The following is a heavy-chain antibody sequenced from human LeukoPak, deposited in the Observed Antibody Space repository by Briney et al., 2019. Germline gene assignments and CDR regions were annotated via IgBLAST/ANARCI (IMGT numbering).Heavy chain of an antibody. Sequence: ASVKVSCKASGYTFTSYDINWVRQATGQGLEWMGWMNPNSGNTGYAQKFQGRVTMTRSTSISTAYMELSSLRSEDTAVYYCARCPPLTTVTTLYNWFDPWGQGTLVTVSS. D-gene: IGHD4-17*01. CDR1: GYTFTSYD. CDR2: MNPNSGNT. CDR3: ARCPPLTTVTTLYNWFDP. J-gene: IGHJ5*02. V-gene: IGHV1-8*01.